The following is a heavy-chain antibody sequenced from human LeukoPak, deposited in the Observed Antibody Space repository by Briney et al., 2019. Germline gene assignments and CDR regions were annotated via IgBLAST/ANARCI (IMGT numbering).Heavy chain of an antibody. Sequence: SETLSLTCAVYGGSFSGYYWSWIRQPPGKGLEWIGEINHSGSTNYNPSLKSRVTISVDTSKNQFSLKLSSVTAADTAVYYCARQGYSYGFPWFDPWGQGTLVTVSS. CDR3: ARQGYSYGFPWFDP. V-gene: IGHV4-34*01. J-gene: IGHJ5*02. CDR1: GGSFSGYY. D-gene: IGHD5-18*01. CDR2: INHSGST.